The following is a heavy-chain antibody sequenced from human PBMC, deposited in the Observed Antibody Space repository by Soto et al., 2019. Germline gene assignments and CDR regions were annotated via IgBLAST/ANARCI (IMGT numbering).Heavy chain of an antibody. CDR2: ISYDGSNK. CDR1: GFTFSSYG. D-gene: IGHD1-26*01. Sequence: PGGSLRLSCAASGFTFSSYGMHWVRQAPGKGLEWVAVISYDGSNKYYADSVKGRFTISRDNSKNTLYLQMNSLRAEDTAVYYCAKVEWELLNWFDPWGQGTLVTVS. V-gene: IGHV3-30*18. J-gene: IGHJ5*02. CDR3: AKVEWELLNWFDP.